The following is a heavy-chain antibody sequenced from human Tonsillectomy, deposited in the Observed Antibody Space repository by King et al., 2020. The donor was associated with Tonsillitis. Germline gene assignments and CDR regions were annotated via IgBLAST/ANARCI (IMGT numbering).Heavy chain of an antibody. Sequence: VQLQESGPGLVKPSETLSLTCSVSGGSISSYYWSWIRQPPGKGLEWIVYVYYSGSTNYNPSLKSLVTISVDTSKNQFSLKLTSVTAADTAVYYCARIYDFWSGYHYNWFDPWGQGTLVTVSS. V-gene: IGHV4-59*01. CDR3: ARIYDFWSGYHYNWFDP. CDR2: VYYSGST. D-gene: IGHD3-3*01. CDR1: GGSISSYY. J-gene: IGHJ5*01.